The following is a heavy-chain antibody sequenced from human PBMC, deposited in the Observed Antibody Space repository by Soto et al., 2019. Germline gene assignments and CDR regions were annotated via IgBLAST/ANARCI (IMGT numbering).Heavy chain of an antibody. CDR1: GYTFTSYD. D-gene: IGHD3-10*01. J-gene: IGHJ6*02. Sequence: ASVKVSCKASGYTFTSYDINWVRQATGQGLEWMGWMNPNSGNTGYAQKFQGRVTMTRNTSISTAYMELSSLRSEDTAVYYCALFGRRNYYYGMDXWGQGTTVTVS. CDR2: MNPNSGNT. V-gene: IGHV1-8*01. CDR3: ALFGRRNYYYGMDX.